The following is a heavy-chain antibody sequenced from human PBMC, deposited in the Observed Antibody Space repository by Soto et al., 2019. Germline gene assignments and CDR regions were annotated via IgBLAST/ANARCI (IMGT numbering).Heavy chain of an antibody. Sequence: EVRLVESGGGLVKPGGSLRLSCIISGFTFNAYTMNWVRHAPGKGLEWVSSISSASTYIYYADSVKGRFTISRDNTNNSLYLQMNSLRTDDTGLYYCASAVTMGWSPQGYWGQGTPVTVSS. CDR2: ISSASTYI. J-gene: IGHJ4*02. CDR3: ASAVTMGWSPQGY. CDR1: GFTFNAYT. D-gene: IGHD4-17*01. V-gene: IGHV3-21*02.